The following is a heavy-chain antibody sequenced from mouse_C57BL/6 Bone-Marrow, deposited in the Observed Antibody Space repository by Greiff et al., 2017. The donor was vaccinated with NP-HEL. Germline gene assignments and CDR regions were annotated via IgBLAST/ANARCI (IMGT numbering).Heavy chain of an antibody. CDR2: IWSDGST. CDR3: ARQSSGYYYGSNYAMDY. Sequence: VKLVESGPGLVAPSQSLSITCTVSGFSLTSYGVHWVRQPPGKGLEWLVVIWSDGSTTSNSALKSRLSISKDNSKSQVFLKMNSLQTDDTAMYYCARQSSGYYYGSNYAMDYWGQGTSVTVSS. D-gene: IGHD1-1*01. CDR1: GFSLTSYG. V-gene: IGHV2-6-1*01. J-gene: IGHJ4*01.